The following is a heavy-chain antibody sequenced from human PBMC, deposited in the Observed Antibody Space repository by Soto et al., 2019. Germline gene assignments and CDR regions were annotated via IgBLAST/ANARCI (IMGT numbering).Heavy chain of an antibody. Sequence: GGSLRLSCEASGFAFDVHSMNWVRQVPGRGLEWVASITSHSVYIWYADSVRGRFTISRDNSNNTLYLSMTSLRPDDAAVFYCARSRNGAVPDSINFWGQGTLVTVSS. CDR3: ARSRNGAVPDSINF. CDR1: GFAFDVHS. CDR2: ITSHSVYI. D-gene: IGHD2-8*01. J-gene: IGHJ4*02. V-gene: IGHV3-21*01.